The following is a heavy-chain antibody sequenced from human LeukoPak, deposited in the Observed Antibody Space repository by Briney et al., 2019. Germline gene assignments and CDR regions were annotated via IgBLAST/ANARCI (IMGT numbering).Heavy chain of an antibody. CDR3: ARVYCSGGSCYSYFDY. CDR2: ISYDGSNK. Sequence: QPGGSLRLSCAASGFTFSSYAMHWVRQAPGKGLEWVAVISYDGSNKYYADSVKGRFTISRDNSKNTLYLQMNSLRAEDTAVYYCARVYCSGGSCYSYFDYWGQGTLVTVSS. V-gene: IGHV3-30*04. CDR1: GFTFSSYA. J-gene: IGHJ4*02. D-gene: IGHD2-15*01.